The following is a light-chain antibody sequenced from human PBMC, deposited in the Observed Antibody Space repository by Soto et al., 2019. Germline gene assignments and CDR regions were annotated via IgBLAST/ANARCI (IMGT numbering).Light chain of an antibody. CDR1: SSNIGSNY. V-gene: IGLV1-47*02. CDR3: AAWDDSLSGHVV. Sequence: QSVLTQPPSASGTPGQRVTISCSGSSSNIGSNYVYWYQQLPATAPKLLIYSNNQRPSGVPDRFSGSKSGTSASLAISGLRSEDEADYYCAAWDDSLSGHVVFGGGTKVTVL. CDR2: SNN. J-gene: IGLJ2*01.